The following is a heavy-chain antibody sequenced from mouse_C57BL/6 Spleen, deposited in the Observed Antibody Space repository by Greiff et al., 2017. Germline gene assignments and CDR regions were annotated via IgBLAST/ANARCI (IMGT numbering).Heavy chain of an antibody. J-gene: IGHJ3*01. Sequence: QVQLQQPGAELVRPGTSVKLSCKASGYTFTSYWMHWVKQRPGQGLEWIGVIDPSDSYTNYNQKFKGKATLTVDTSSSTAYMQLRSLTSEDSAVYYCARGELRLGAWFAYWGQGTLVTVSA. CDR1: GYTFTSYW. D-gene: IGHD3-2*02. CDR3: ARGELRLGAWFAY. CDR2: IDPSDSYT. V-gene: IGHV1-59*01.